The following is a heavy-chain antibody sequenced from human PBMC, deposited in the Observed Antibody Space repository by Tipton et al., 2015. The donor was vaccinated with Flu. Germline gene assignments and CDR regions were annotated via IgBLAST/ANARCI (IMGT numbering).Heavy chain of an antibody. J-gene: IGHJ4*02. CDR3: ARHVDAPVVVDF. Sequence: TLSLTCTVSGGSINSYYWSWIRQPPGKGLEWIGYIYYTGRTNYNPSLKSRLTISLDTSKNQFSLKLSSVTAADTAMYYCARHVDAPVVVDFWGQGTLVTVSS. D-gene: IGHD6-6*01. CDR2: IYYTGRT. V-gene: IGHV4-59*08. CDR1: GGSINSYY.